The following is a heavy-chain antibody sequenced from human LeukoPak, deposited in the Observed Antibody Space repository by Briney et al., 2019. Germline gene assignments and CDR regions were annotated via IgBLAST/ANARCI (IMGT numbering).Heavy chain of an antibody. V-gene: IGHV1-8*01. D-gene: IGHD3-10*01. CDR1: GYTFTSYD. J-gene: IGHJ4*02. CDR2: MNPNSGNT. Sequence: ASVKVSCKASGYTFTSYDINWVRQATGQGLEWMGWMNPNSGNTGNAQKFQGRVTMTRNTSISTAYMELSSLRSEDTAVYYCARVGSQRITMVRGVPDPYYFDYWGQGTLVTVSS. CDR3: ARVGSQRITMVRGVPDPYYFDY.